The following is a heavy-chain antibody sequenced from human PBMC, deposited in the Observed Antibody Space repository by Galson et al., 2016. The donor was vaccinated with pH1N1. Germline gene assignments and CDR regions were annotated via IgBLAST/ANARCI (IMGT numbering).Heavy chain of an antibody. CDR1: GFTFISYA. V-gene: IGHV3-23*01. Sequence: SLRLSCAASGFTFISYAMTWVRQAPGKGLEWVSSISGSGVYTSDADSVRGRFTISRDNSKNTLYLQMNSLRAEDTGVYYCAKAKLASSEWFRGWFDPWGQGTLVTVSS. D-gene: IGHD3-10*01. J-gene: IGHJ5*02. CDR2: ISGSGVYT. CDR3: AKAKLASSEWFRGWFDP.